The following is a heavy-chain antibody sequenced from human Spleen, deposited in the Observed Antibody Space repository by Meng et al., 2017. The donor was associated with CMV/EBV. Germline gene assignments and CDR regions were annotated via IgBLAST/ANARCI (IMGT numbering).Heavy chain of an antibody. D-gene: IGHD6-13*01. CDR3: ARTDGSTWYGVYYYGMDV. CDR1: GYTFSGYY. V-gene: IGHV1-2*02. CDR2: ISLNSGGT. J-gene: IGHJ6*02. Sequence: GESLKISCKASGYTFSGYYMHWVRQAPGQGLEWMGWISLNSGGTNYAQKFQGRVTMTRDTSISTAYMELSRLRSDDTAVYYCARTDGSTWYGVYYYGMDVWGQGTTVTVSS.